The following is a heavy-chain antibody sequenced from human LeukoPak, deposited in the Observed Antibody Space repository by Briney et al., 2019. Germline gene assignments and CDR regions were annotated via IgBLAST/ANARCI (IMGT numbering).Heavy chain of an antibody. V-gene: IGHV4-34*01. D-gene: IGHD6-19*01. J-gene: IGHJ4*02. Sequence: SETLSLTCAVYGGSVRDNYWSWIRQPPGKGLEWIGEIHHSGSTKYNPSLKSRVTISLDTSKNQFSLKLNSMTAADTAVYYCARAGYSSGWYIGYWGQGTLVTVSS. CDR3: ARAGYSSGWYIGY. CDR1: GGSVRDNY. CDR2: IHHSGST.